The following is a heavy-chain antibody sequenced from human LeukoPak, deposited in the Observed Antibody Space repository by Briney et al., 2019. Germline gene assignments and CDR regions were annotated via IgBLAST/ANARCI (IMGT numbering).Heavy chain of an antibody. D-gene: IGHD2-2*01. CDR1: GFTFSSYA. J-gene: IGHJ6*03. V-gene: IGHV3-23*01. CDR3: AKSPLRCSSTSCPTGDYYYYYMDV. CDR2: ISGSGGST. Sequence: GGSLRLSCAASGFTFSSYAMSWVRQAPGKGLEWVSAISGSGGSTYYADSVKGRFTISRDNSKNTLYLQMNSLRAEDTAVYYCAKSPLRCSSTSCPTGDYYYYYMDVWGKGTTVTVSS.